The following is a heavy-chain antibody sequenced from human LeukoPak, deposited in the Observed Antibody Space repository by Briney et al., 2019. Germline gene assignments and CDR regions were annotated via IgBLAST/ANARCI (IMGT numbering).Heavy chain of an antibody. D-gene: IGHD2-2*01. V-gene: IGHV4-59*11. CDR1: GGSISSHY. CDR3: ARGHCSGTSCSRNWFDP. J-gene: IGHJ5*02. Sequence: SETLSLTCTVSGGSISSHYWSWIRQPPGKGLEWIGYIYYSGSTNYNPSLKSRVTISVDTSKDQFSLKLSSVTAADTAVYYCARGHCSGTSCSRNWFDPWGQGTLVTVSS. CDR2: IYYSGST.